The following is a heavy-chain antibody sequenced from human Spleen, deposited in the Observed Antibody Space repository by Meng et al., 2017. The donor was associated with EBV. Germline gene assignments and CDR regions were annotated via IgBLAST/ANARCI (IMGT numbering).Heavy chain of an antibody. J-gene: IGHJ5*02. Sequence: QVQLQQWGAGLLKPSETLSLTCTVSGGSVSSTSYYWSWIRQPPGKRLEWIGYVYYSGSTNYNPSLKSRVTISVDTSKNQFSLNLYSVTAADTAVYYCARENPARGNWFDPWGQGALVTVSS. CDR3: ARENPARGNWFDP. CDR2: VYYSGST. V-gene: IGHV4-61*01. D-gene: IGHD3-10*01. CDR1: GGSVSSTSYY.